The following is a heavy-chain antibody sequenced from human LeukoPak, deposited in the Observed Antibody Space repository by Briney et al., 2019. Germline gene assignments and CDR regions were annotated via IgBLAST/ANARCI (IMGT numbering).Heavy chain of an antibody. Sequence: GGSLRLSCAASGLTFRSDPMNWVRQAPGKGLEWVSYISSSSGTIYYADSVKGRFTISRDNAKNSLYLQMSSLRDEDTAVYYCAREGRAANFDYWGQGTLVTVSS. CDR1: GLTFRSDP. CDR3: AREGRAANFDY. V-gene: IGHV3-48*02. D-gene: IGHD6-13*01. CDR2: ISSSSGTI. J-gene: IGHJ4*02.